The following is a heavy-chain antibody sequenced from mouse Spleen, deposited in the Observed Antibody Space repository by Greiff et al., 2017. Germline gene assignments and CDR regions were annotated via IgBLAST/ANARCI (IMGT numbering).Heavy chain of an antibody. J-gene: IGHJ4*01. CDR2: INPSTGGT. CDR3: ARGGNYEAMDY. D-gene: IGHD2-1*01. Sequence: VHVKQSGPELVKPGASVKISCKASGYSFTGYYMHWVKQSSEKSLEWIGEINPSTGGTSYNQKFKGKATLTVDKSSSTAYMQLKSLTSEDSAVYYCARGGNYEAMDYWGQGTSVTVSS. V-gene: IGHV1-43*01. CDR1: GYSFTGYY.